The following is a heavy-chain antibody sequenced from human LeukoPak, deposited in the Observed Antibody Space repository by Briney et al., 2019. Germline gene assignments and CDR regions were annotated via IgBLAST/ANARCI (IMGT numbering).Heavy chain of an antibody. CDR1: GFTFTDYA. J-gene: IGHJ3*02. CDR2: ISASGGST. V-gene: IGHV3-23*01. CDR3: ARGGYCSGGTCYSYNAFDI. D-gene: IGHD2-15*01. Sequence: GGSLRLSCAASGFTFTDYALSWVRQAPGKGLEWVSTISASGGSTYYADSVKGRFTISRDNAKNSLYLHMNSLRAEDTAVYYCARGGYCSGGTCYSYNAFDIWGQGTMVTVSS.